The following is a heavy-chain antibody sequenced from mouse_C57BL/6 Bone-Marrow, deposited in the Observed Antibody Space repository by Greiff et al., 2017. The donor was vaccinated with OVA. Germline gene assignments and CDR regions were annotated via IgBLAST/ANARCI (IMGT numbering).Heavy chain of an antibody. J-gene: IGHJ2*01. CDR1: GYTFTSYW. D-gene: IGHD1-1*01. Sequence: VKLQQSGAELVKPGASVKLSCKASGYTFTSYWMQWVKQRPGQGLEWIGEIDPSDSYTNYNQKFKGKATLTVDTSSSTAYMQLSSLTSEDSAVYYCYYGSSYYWGQGTTLTGSS. CDR2: IDPSDSYT. CDR3: YYGSSYY. V-gene: IGHV1-50*01.